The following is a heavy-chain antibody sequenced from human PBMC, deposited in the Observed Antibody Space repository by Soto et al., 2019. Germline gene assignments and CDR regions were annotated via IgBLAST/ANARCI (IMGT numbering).Heavy chain of an antibody. D-gene: IGHD3-16*01. CDR3: ARHTSERYGMDV. J-gene: IGHJ6*02. Sequence: GDSLKISCKGSGYDFTTFLISWVRQMPGKGLEWMGTIAPSDSYTKYSPSFQGHVTISADKSISTAYLQWSSLKASDTAMFYCARHTSERYGMDVWGQGTTVTVSS. CDR1: GYDFTTFL. V-gene: IGHV5-10-1*01. CDR2: IAPSDSYT.